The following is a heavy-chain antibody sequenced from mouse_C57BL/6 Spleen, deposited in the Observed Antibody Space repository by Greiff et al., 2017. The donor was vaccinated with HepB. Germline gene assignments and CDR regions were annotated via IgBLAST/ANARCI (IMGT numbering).Heavy chain of an antibody. CDR2: IDPSDSYT. Sequence: KESCKASGYTFTSYWMQWVKQRPGQGLEWIGEIDPSDSYTNYNQKFKGKATLTVDTSSSTAYMQLSSLTSEDSAVYYCARGGIYYDYDYAMDYWGQGTSVTVSS. J-gene: IGHJ4*01. CDR3: ARGGIYYDYDYAMDY. V-gene: IGHV1-50*01. CDR1: GYTFTSYW. D-gene: IGHD2-4*01.